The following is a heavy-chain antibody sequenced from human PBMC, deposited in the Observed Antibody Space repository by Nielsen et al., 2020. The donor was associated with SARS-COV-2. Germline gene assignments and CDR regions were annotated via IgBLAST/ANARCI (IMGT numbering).Heavy chain of an antibody. D-gene: IGHD6-13*01. CDR1: GFTFSSYE. CDR2: ISSSGSTI. Sequence: GGSLCLSCAAYGFTFSSYEMNWVRQAPGKGLEWVSYISSSGSTIYYADSVKGRFTISRDNAKNSLYLQMNSLRAEDTAVYYCARFRGSSWRYYFYGMDVWGQGTTVTVSS. V-gene: IGHV3-48*03. CDR3: ARFRGSSWRYYFYGMDV. J-gene: IGHJ6*02.